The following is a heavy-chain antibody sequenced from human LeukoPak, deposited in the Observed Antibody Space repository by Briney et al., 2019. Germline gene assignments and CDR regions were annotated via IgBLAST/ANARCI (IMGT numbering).Heavy chain of an antibody. CDR3: ARGRGNGYYFDY. CDR1: GDSISRYY. Sequence: PSETLSLTCTVSGDSISRYYWSWIRQSPGKGLEWIGYIFYSGISNYNPSLKSRVTVSVDTSKNQVPLKLRSVTAADTAVYYCARGRGNGYYFDYWGQGTLVTVSS. CDR2: IFYSGIS. V-gene: IGHV4-59*01. J-gene: IGHJ4*02. D-gene: IGHD4-23*01.